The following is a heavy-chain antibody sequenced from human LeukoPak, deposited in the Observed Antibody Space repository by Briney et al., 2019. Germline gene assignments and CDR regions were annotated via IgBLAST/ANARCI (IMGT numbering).Heavy chain of an antibody. Sequence: GMSLRLSCAASGFTFSSYAISWVRQAPGKGLEWVSAISGSGGSTYYADSVKGRFTISRDNSKNTLYLQMNSLRAEDTAVYYCAKGMAGSTDYWGQGTLVTVSS. CDR1: GFTFSSYA. J-gene: IGHJ4*02. V-gene: IGHV3-23*01. CDR3: AKGMAGSTDY. D-gene: IGHD6-19*01. CDR2: ISGSGGST.